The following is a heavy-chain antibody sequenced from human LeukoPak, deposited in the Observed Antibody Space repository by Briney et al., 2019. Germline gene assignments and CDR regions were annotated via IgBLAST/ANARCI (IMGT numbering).Heavy chain of an antibody. CDR1: GFTFSTYA. CDR2: VSSSGAAT. J-gene: IGHJ4*02. D-gene: IGHD6-19*01. CDR3: AKPFTQTPYAIGWYTCDS. V-gene: IGHV3-23*01. Sequence: GGSLRLSCAASGFTFSTYAMTWARQAPGKGLEWVSGVSSSGAATYYADSVKGRFTISRDNSRSTLYLHTNSLRADDTAVYYCAKPFTQTPYAIGWYTCDSWGQGTLVTVSS.